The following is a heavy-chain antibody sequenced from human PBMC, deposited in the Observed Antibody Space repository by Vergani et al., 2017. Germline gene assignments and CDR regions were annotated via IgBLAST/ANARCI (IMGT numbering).Heavy chain of an antibody. Sequence: QVQLVQSGAEVKKPGASVKVSCKASGYTFTNYAMHWVRQAPGQRLEWMGWINAGNGNTKYSQKFQGRVTITRDTSASTAYMELGSLRSEDTAVYYCARDRRLGYWDYWGQGTLVTVSS. CDR3: ARDRRLGYWDY. J-gene: IGHJ4*02. CDR1: GYTFTNYA. D-gene: IGHD2-2*03. CDR2: INAGNGNT. V-gene: IGHV1-3*01.